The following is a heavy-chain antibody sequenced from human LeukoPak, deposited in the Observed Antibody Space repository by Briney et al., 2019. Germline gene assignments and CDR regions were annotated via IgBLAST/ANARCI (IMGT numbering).Heavy chain of an antibody. CDR2: ISYDGSNK. D-gene: IGHD5-12*01. CDR1: GVAFSSYG. J-gene: IGHJ4*02. V-gene: IGHV3-30*18. CDR3: AKSRGVATVRSDRYFDY. Sequence: PGGSLRLSCEASGVAFSSYGMHWVRQAPGKGLEWVAFISYDGSNKFYADSVKGRFTISRDNSKNTLYLQMNSLRAEDTAVYYCAKSRGVATVRSDRYFDYWGQGTLVTVSS.